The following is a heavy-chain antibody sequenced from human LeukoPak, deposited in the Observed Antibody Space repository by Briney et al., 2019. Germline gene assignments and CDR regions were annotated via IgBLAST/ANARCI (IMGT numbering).Heavy chain of an antibody. J-gene: IGHJ4*02. CDR1: GYTFTGYY. D-gene: IGHD3-22*01. Sequence: VASVKVSCKASGYTFTGYYMHWVRQAPGQGLEWMGWINPNSGGTNYAQKFQGRVTMTRDTSISTAYMELSRLRSDDTAVYYCARDLPRETLITMIVVVKVGDFDYWGQGTLVTASS. V-gene: IGHV1-2*02. CDR2: INPNSGGT. CDR3: ARDLPRETLITMIVVVKVGDFDY.